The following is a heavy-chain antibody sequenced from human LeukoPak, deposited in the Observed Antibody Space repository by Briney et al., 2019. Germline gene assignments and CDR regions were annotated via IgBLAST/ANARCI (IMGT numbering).Heavy chain of an antibody. CDR3: ARGDNYGDGPLKLDY. CDR1: GYTFTGYY. D-gene: IGHD4-17*01. Sequence: GASVKVSCTASGYTFTGYYMHWVRQAPGQGLEWMGWINPNSGGTNYAQKFQGRVTMTRDTSISTAYMELSRLRSDDTAVYYCARGDNYGDGPLKLDYWGQGTLVTVSS. CDR2: INPNSGGT. V-gene: IGHV1-2*02. J-gene: IGHJ4*02.